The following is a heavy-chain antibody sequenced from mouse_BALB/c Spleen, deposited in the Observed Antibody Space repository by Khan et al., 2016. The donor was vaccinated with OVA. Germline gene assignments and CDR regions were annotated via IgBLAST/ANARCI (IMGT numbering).Heavy chain of an antibody. CDR3: ARRDRRRDVDN. CDR2: INPSTGYT. J-gene: IGHJ2*01. Sequence: QMQLEESGAELAKPGASVKMSCKASGYTFINYWILWIKQRPGQGLEWIGYINPSTGYTEYNQNFKDKATLTADKSSSTAYMQLSSLTSEDSTVYYCARRDRRRDVDNWGQGTTLTVSS. D-gene: IGHD3-3*01. V-gene: IGHV1-7*01. CDR1: GYTFINYW.